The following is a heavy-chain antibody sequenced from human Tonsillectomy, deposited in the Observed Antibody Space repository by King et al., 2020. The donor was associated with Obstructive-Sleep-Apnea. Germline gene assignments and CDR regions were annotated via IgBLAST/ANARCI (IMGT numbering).Heavy chain of an antibody. D-gene: IGHD4/OR15-4a*01. J-gene: IGHJ3*02. V-gene: IGHV4-4*02. CDR1: AGSISSSNW. CDR3: AREGAVGATEGAACITAFDI. Sequence: QLQESGPGLVKPSGTLSLTCAVSAGSISSSNWWSWVRQSPGKGLEWIGEIYHSGRTNYNPSLKSRVTISVDKSKNQVSLKPSSLTAADTAVYYCAREGAVGATEGAACITAFDIWGQGTMVTVSS. CDR2: IYHSGRT.